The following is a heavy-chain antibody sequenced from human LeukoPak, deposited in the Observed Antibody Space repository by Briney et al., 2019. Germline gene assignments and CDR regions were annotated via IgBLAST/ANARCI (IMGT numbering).Heavy chain of an antibody. D-gene: IGHD2-21*02. Sequence: PSETLSLTCTVSGGSISSYYWSWIRQHPGKGLEWMGYIYYSGSTNYNPSLKSRVTISVDTSKNQFSLKLSSVTAADTAVYYCARSVYGGDASYYFDYWGQGTLVTVSS. CDR1: GGSISSYY. V-gene: IGHV4-59*01. CDR2: IYYSGST. CDR3: ARSVYGGDASYYFDY. J-gene: IGHJ4*02.